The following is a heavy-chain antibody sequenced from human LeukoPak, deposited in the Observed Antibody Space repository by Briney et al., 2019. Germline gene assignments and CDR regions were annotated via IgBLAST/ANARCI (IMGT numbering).Heavy chain of an antibody. D-gene: IGHD6-13*01. Sequence: GGSLRLSCAASGFTFSSYAMSWVRQAPGKGLEWVSAISGSGTNTDYADSVKGRFTISRDNSKNTLYLQMNSLRSEDTAVYYCATGPPIAAAGSFDYWGQGTLVTVSS. CDR3: ATGPPIAAAGSFDY. CDR1: GFTFSSYA. CDR2: ISGSGTNT. J-gene: IGHJ4*02. V-gene: IGHV3-23*01.